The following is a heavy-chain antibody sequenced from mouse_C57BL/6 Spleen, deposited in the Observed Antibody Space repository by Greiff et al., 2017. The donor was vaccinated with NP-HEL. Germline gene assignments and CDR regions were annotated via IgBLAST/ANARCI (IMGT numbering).Heavy chain of an antibody. Sequence: QVQLQQSGPELVKPGASVKISCKASGYSFTSYYIHWVKQRPGQGLEWIGWIYPGSGNTKYNEKFKGKATLTADTSSSTAYMQLSSLTSEDSAVYYCAREAAQASYFDYWGQGTTLTVSS. CDR1: GYSFTSYY. CDR2: IYPGSGNT. J-gene: IGHJ2*01. CDR3: AREAAQASYFDY. V-gene: IGHV1-66*01. D-gene: IGHD3-2*02.